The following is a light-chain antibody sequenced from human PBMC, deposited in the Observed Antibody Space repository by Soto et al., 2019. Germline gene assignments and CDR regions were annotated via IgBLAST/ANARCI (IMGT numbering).Light chain of an antibody. CDR3: QQTYRTPLT. J-gene: IGKJ4*01. CDR1: QDISNY. V-gene: IGKV1-33*01. Sequence: DIQMTQSPSSLSASVGDRVTITCQASQDISNYLNWYQQKPGKAPKLLIYDASNLETGVPSRFSGSGSGTDFTFTISSLQPEDIATYSCQQTYRTPLTFGGGTKVDI. CDR2: DAS.